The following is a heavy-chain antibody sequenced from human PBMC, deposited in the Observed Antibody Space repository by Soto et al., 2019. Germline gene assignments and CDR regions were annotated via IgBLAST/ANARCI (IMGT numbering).Heavy chain of an antibody. CDR3: ARRNGPGEPDAFDI. CDR1: GFTFGDYV. J-gene: IGHJ3*02. V-gene: IGHV3-49*03. D-gene: IGHD3-10*01. CDR2: ITAKAYGGTT. Sequence: PGGSLRVSCTTSGFTFGDYVMGRFRQAPGKGLEWVSFITAKAYGGTTHYAASVKDRFTLSMDDSKAVAYLQINSLKTEDTAVYYCARRNGPGEPDAFDIWGQGTMVTVSS.